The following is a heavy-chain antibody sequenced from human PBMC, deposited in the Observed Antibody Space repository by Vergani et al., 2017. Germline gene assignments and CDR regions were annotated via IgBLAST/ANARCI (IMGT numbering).Heavy chain of an antibody. D-gene: IGHD2-15*01. Sequence: QVTLKESGPVLVKPTETLTLTCTVSGFSLSNARMGVSWIRQPPGKALEWLAHIFSNDEKSYSTSLKSRLTISKDTSKSQVVLTMTNMDPVDTATYYWARTLRMQPKEEFDPWGQGTLVTVSS. CDR2: IFSNDEK. V-gene: IGHV2-26*01. CDR1: GFSLSNARMG. CDR3: ARTLRMQPKEEFDP. J-gene: IGHJ5*02.